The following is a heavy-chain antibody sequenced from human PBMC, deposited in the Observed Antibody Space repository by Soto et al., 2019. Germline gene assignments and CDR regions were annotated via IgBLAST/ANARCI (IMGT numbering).Heavy chain of an antibody. D-gene: IGHD5-12*01. CDR3: ARDGSGYQWYFDV. J-gene: IGHJ2*01. CDR2: TYYRSKWHN. V-gene: IGHV6-1*01. Sequence: QVQLQQSGPGLVKPSQTLSLICAISGDSVSSASATWSWIRQSPSGRLEWLGRTYYRSKWHNDYAVSVKSLIAIIPDTSKIQLSLQLSSVTLEDTAVYFCARDGSGYQWYFDVWGRGSLVTVSS. CDR1: GDSVSSASAT.